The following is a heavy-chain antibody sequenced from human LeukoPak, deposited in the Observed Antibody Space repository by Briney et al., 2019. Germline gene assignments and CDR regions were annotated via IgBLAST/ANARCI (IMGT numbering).Heavy chain of an antibody. CDR1: GYTFTGYY. D-gene: IGHD4-17*01. V-gene: IGHV7-4-1*02. CDR3: ARVSPNTVTTLQYFDY. Sequence: EASVKVSCKASGYTFTGYYMHWVRQAPGQGLEWMGWINTNTGNPTYAQGFTGRFVFSLDTSVSTAYLQISSLKAEDTAVYYCARVSPNTVTTLQYFDYWGQGTLVTVSS. CDR2: INTNTGNP. J-gene: IGHJ4*02.